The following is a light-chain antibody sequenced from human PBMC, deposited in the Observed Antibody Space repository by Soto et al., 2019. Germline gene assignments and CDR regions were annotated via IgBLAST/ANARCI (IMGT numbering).Light chain of an antibody. V-gene: IGKV3-20*01. CDR3: QQYGNKPRT. Sequence: EIVLTQSPGTLSLSPGKRATLSCRASQSVRSSYLAWYQQKPGQPPRLLIYGASSRDTGIPDRFSGSGSGTDFTLTISRLEPEDFEVYYCQQYGNKPRTFGQGTKVDIK. CDR1: QSVRSSY. J-gene: IGKJ1*01. CDR2: GAS.